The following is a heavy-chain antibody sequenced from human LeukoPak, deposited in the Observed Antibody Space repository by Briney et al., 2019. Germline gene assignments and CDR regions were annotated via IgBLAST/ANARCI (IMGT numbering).Heavy chain of an antibody. CDR1: GGSFSDYY. Sequence: SETLSLTCAVYGGSFSDYYWSWIRQPPGKGLEWVGEINHSGSTNYNPSLKRRVTISVDTSKNQFSLKLSSVTAADTAVYYCARGLGGGNSICFDYWGQGPLVTVSS. V-gene: IGHV4-34*01. CDR2: INHSGST. CDR3: ARGLGGGNSICFDY. D-gene: IGHD4-23*01. J-gene: IGHJ4*02.